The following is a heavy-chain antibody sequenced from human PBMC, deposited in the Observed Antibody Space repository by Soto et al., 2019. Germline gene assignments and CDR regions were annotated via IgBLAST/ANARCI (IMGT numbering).Heavy chain of an antibody. J-gene: IGHJ3*01. CDR1: GFTFSSYG. CDR2: VSFDGYDK. Sequence: QVQLVESGGGVVQPGRSLRLSCAASGFTFSSYGINWVRQAPGKGLEWVAVVSFDGYDKYYADSVKGRFTVSRDNSKNTLYLQMNSLRTEDTAVYYFTKDSGGGELHPVDVWGQGTMVTVSS. CDR3: TKDSGGGELHPVDV. D-gene: IGHD3-16*01. V-gene: IGHV3-30*18.